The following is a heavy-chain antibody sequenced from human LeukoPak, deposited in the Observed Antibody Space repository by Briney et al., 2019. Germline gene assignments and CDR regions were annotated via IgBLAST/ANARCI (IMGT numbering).Heavy chain of an antibody. CDR1: GYTFTSYY. D-gene: IGHD3-22*01. Sequence: ASVKVSCKASGYTFTSYYMHWVRQAPGQGLEWMGWINPNSGGTNYAQKFQGRVTMTRDTSISTAYMELSRLRSDDTAVYYCARGTYYYDSSGYLGNDYWGQGTLVTVSS. J-gene: IGHJ4*02. V-gene: IGHV1-2*02. CDR3: ARGTYYYDSSGYLGNDY. CDR2: INPNSGGT.